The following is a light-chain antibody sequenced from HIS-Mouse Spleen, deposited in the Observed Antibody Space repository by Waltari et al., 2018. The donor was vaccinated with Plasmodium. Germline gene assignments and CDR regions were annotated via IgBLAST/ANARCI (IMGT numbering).Light chain of an antibody. Sequence: QSALTQPPSASGSPGQSVTISCTGTSSDVGGYNYVSLYQQHPGKAPQLMIYEVSKRPSGVPDRFSGSKAGNTASLTVSGLQAEDEADYYCSSYAGSNNLVFGGGTKLTVL. CDR3: SSYAGSNNLV. CDR2: EVS. V-gene: IGLV2-8*01. CDR1: SSDVGGYNY. J-gene: IGLJ2*01.